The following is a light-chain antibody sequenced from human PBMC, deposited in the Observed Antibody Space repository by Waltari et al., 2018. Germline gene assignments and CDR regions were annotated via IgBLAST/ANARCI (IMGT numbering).Light chain of an antibody. CDR2: GAS. CDR1: QDISTH. CDR3: QQYFDYPVT. J-gene: IGKJ1*01. V-gene: IGKV1-8*01. Sequence: AIRVTQSPSSLSASTGDRVTITCRASQDISTHLAWYQQKPGKVPRLLISGASTLQSGVPLGCSGGGSGTDFTLNITNLQSEDFATYFCQQYFDYPVTFGPGTKVEVK.